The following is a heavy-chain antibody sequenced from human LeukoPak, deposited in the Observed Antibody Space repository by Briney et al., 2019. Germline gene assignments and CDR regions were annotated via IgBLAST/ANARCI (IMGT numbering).Heavy chain of an antibody. CDR3: AIDRRSSWRRRDGFDM. CDR2: ISWNGDNI. Sequence: PGGSLRLSCVVSGFTFDDFAMHWVRQTPGKDLEWFSCISWNGDNIAYADSVKGRFTISRDNAKNSLYLQMNSLRPEDTALYYCAIDRRSSWRRRDGFDMRGQGTVVTVSS. V-gene: IGHV3-9*01. D-gene: IGHD6-13*01. J-gene: IGHJ3*02. CDR1: GFTFDDFA.